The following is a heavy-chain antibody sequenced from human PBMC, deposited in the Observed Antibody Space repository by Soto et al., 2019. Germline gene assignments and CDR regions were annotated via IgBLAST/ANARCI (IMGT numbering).Heavy chain of an antibody. CDR3: AAGGGLPRYY. Sequence: QLQLQESGSGLVKPSQTLSLTCAVSGGSISSGGYSWSWIRQPPGKGLEWIGYIYHSGSTYYKPSLKSRVTSTVDRYTNQFSLKLRSVPAGDTAVYCCAAGGGLPRYYWGEGALVTVSS. V-gene: IGHV4-30-2*01. D-gene: IGHD5-12*01. CDR1: GGSISSGGYS. CDR2: IYHSGST. J-gene: IGHJ4*02.